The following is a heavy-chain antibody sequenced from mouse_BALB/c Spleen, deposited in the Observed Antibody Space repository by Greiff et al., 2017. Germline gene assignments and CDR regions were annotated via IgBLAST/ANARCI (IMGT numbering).Heavy chain of an antibody. Sequence: EVKVVESGGGLVKPGGSLKLSCAASGFAFSSYDMSWVRQTPEKRLEWVAYISSGGGSTYYPDTVKGRFTISRDNAKNTLYLQMSSLKSEDTAMDYCARVGGNYDWYFDVWGAGTTVTVSS. CDR1: GFAFSSYD. V-gene: IGHV5-12-1*01. CDR3: ARVGGNYDWYFDV. D-gene: IGHD2-1*01. CDR2: ISSGGGST. J-gene: IGHJ1*01.